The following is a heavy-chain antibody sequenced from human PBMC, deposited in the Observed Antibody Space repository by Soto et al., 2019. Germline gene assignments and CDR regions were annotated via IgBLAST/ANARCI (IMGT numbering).Heavy chain of an antibody. Sequence: VGSLRLSCAASGFTVSSIYMSWVRQAPGKGLEWVSVIYTGGNTYYGDSVKGRFTISRDNSRNTVFLQMNNLRAEDTAVYYCARGAAYCGGDCYSNWGQGTLVTVSS. J-gene: IGHJ4*02. D-gene: IGHD2-21*02. CDR1: GFTVSSIY. CDR2: IYTGGNT. V-gene: IGHV3-53*01. CDR3: ARGAAYCGGDCYSN.